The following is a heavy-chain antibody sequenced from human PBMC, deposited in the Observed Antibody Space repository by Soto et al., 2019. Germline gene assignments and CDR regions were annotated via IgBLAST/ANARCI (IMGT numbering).Heavy chain of an antibody. CDR1: GFTFSYYW. J-gene: IGHJ3*01. CDR2: IHSDGSST. V-gene: IGHV3-74*01. CDR3: ARGDRVAFDL. D-gene: IGHD3-16*01. Sequence: EVQLVESGGGLVRPGGSLRLSCAASGFTFSYYWMHWVRQAPGKGLVWVSRIHSDGSSTTYADFVKGRFIISRDNASNTVDLQMNRVRVEDTAVYYCARGDRVAFDLWGQGTVVTVSS.